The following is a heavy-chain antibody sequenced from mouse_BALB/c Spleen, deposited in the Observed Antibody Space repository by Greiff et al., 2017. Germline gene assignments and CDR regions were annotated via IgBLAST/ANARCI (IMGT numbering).Heavy chain of an antibody. V-gene: IGHV7-1*02. D-gene: IGHD1-1*01. CDR3: ARNYYGSSWYFDV. Sequence: EVKVVESGGGLVQPGGSLRLSCATSGFTFSDFYMEWVRQPPGKRLEWIAASRMKANDYTTDYSASVKGRFIVSRDTSQSILYLQMNALRAEDTASYYCARNYYGSSWYFDVWGAGTTVTVSS. J-gene: IGHJ1*01. CDR2: SRMKANDYTT. CDR1: GFTFSDFY.